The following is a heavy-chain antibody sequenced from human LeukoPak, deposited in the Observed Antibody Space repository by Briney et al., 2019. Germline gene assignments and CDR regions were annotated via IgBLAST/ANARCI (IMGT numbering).Heavy chain of an antibody. J-gene: IGHJ6*03. D-gene: IGHD3-10*01. Sequence: QPGGSLRLSCAASGFTFSSYWMHWVRQAPGKGLVWVSRIKSDGSSTSYADSVKGRFTISRDNAKNTLYLQMNSLRAEDTAVYYCAKSYGSGTNQYYYYMDVRGKGTTVTVSS. CDR2: IKSDGSST. V-gene: IGHV3-74*01. CDR3: AKSYGSGTNQYYYYMDV. CDR1: GFTFSSYW.